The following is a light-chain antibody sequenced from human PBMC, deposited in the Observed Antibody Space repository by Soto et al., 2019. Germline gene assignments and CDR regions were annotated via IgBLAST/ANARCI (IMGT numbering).Light chain of an antibody. Sequence: QSALTQPASVSGSPGQSITISCTGAGGDVGSFDSVSWYQQHPGKAPKLMIYDVSNRPSGVSNRFSGSKSGNTASLTISGLPAADESDYYCCSCSRRSPLYVFGTGTKVTVL. CDR2: DVS. J-gene: IGLJ1*01. CDR1: GGDVGSFDS. V-gene: IGLV2-14*01. CDR3: CSCSRRSPLYV.